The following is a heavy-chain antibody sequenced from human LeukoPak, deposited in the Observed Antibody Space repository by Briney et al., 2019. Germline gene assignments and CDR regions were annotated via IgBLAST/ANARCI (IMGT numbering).Heavy chain of an antibody. J-gene: IGHJ4*02. CDR3: ARDRHYYGSGRPSYFDY. V-gene: IGHV4-59*01. Sequence: SETLSLTCTVSGGSISSYYWSWIRQPPGKGLVWIGYIYYSGTTNYNPSLKSRVTISVDTSKNQFSLKLSSVTAADTAVYYCARDRHYYGSGRPSYFDYWGQGTLVTVSS. CDR2: IYYSGTT. D-gene: IGHD3-10*01. CDR1: GGSISSYY.